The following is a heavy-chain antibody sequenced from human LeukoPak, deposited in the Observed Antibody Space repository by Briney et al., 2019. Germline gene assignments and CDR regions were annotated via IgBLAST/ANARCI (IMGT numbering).Heavy chain of an antibody. D-gene: IGHD1-26*01. CDR2: ISSSSSYI. V-gene: IGHV3-21*01. CDR3: ARVPYSGYHFDY. Sequence: GGSLRLSCAASGFTFNSYSMNWVRQAPGQGLEWVSSISSSSSYIKYADSVMGRFTISRDNAKNSLYLQMNSLRAEDTAVYYCARVPYSGYHFDYWGQGTLVTVSS. J-gene: IGHJ4*02. CDR1: GFTFNSYS.